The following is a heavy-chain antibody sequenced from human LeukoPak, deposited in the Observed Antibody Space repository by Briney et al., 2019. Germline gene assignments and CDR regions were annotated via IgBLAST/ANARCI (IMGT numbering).Heavy chain of an antibody. V-gene: IGHV3-23*01. J-gene: IGHJ4*02. D-gene: IGHD5-18*01. CDR1: EFTFSNYA. CDR3: AKDIGGDTAMVAVDY. CDR2: IVGSGASA. Sequence: GGSLRLSCAAYEFTFSNYAMSWVRQAPGKGLEWVSAIVGSGASAYYADSVKGRFTISRDNSRNTLHLQMNSLRAEDTAVYYCAKDIGGDTAMVAVDYWGQGTLVTVSS.